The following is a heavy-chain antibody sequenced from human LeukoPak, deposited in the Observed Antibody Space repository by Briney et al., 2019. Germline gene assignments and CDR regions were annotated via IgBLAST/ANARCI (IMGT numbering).Heavy chain of an antibody. Sequence: ASVKVSCTASGYTFTSHDINWVRQATGQGLEWMGWMSPNSGDTGYAQKFQGRVTMTSDSSISTAYMELSSLRSEDTAIYYCVRTPPNWGFDYWGQGTLVTVSS. CDR1: GYTFTSHD. CDR2: MSPNSGDT. J-gene: IGHJ4*02. CDR3: VRTPPNWGFDY. D-gene: IGHD7-27*01. V-gene: IGHV1-8*01.